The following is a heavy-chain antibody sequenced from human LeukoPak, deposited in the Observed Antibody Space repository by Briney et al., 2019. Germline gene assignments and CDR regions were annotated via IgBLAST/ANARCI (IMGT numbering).Heavy chain of an antibody. D-gene: IGHD1-26*01. J-gene: IGHJ3*02. V-gene: IGHV3-48*02. CDR3: ARDPRPYSGSGLHFDI. CDR2: IGSSSSPI. CDR1: GFTFSNYN. Sequence: GGSLRLSCAASGFTFSNYNINWVRQAPGKGLEWVSFIGSSSSPIYYADSVKGRFTVSRDNAKNSLYLHLNSLRDEDTAVYYCARDPRPYSGSGLHFDIWGQGTLVTVSS.